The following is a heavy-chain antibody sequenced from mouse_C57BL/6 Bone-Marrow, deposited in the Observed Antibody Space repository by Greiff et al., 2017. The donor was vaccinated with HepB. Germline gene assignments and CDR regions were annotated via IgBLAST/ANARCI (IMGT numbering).Heavy chain of an antibody. Sequence: VQLQQSGTELVKPGASVKLSCKASGYTFTSYWMHWVKQRPGQGLEWIGNINPSNGGTNYNEKFKSKATLTVDKSSSTAYMQLSSLASGDSAVYYCAEGTAQAPWGFAYWGQGTLVTVSA. CDR2: INPSNGGT. CDR1: GYTFTSYW. CDR3: AEGTAQAPWGFAY. J-gene: IGHJ3*01. V-gene: IGHV1-53*01. D-gene: IGHD3-2*02.